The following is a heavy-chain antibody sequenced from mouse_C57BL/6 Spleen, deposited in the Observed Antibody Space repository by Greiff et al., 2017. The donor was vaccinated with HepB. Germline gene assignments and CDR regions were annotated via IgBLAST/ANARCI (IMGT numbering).Heavy chain of an antibody. D-gene: IGHD3-1*01. V-gene: IGHV1-53*01. Sequence: VKLQQPGTELVKPGASVKLSCKASGYTFTSYWMHWVKQRPGQGLEWIGNINPSNGGTNYNEKFKSKATLTVDKSSSTAYMQLSSLTSEDSAVYYCARSGSPYYAMDYWGQGTSVTVSS. CDR2: INPSNGGT. CDR3: ARSGSPYYAMDY. CDR1: GYTFTSYW. J-gene: IGHJ4*01.